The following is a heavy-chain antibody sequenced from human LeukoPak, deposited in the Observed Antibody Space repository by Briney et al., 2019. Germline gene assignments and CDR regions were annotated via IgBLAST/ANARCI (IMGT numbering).Heavy chain of an antibody. V-gene: IGHV1-69*05. J-gene: IGHJ4*02. D-gene: IGHD5-18*01. CDR1: GGTFSSYA. Sequence: SVKVSCKASGGTFSSYAISWVRQAPGQGLEWMGGIIPIFGTANYAQKFQGRVTITTDESTSTAYMELSSLRSEDTAVYYCARGLVYTAMVIFDYWGQGTLVTVSS. CDR2: IIPIFGTA. CDR3: ARGLVYTAMVIFDY.